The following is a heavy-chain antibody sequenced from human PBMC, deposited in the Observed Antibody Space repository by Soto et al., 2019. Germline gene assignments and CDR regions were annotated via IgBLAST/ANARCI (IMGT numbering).Heavy chain of an antibody. CDR3: GPQRGGGGY. CDR1: GFTVSNNY. V-gene: IGHV3-53*01. Sequence: EVQLVESGGGLIQPGGSLRLSCAVSGFTVSNNYMSWVRQAPGKGLEGVSVIYSGGYTAYGDSVKGRFTISRDNSKNTLYLKKNSRRAADPAVFLGGPQRGGGGYWGQGTLVTVSS. D-gene: IGHD3-16*01. J-gene: IGHJ4*02. CDR2: IYSGGYT.